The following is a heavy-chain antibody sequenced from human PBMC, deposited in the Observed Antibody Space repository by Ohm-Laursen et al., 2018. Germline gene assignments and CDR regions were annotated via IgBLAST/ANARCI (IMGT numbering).Heavy chain of an antibody. Sequence: GTLSLTWTVSGGSLRNYYWSWIRQPPGKGLEWIGYIYYKGNPRYNPSLESRVTISVDPSKNQFSLKLNSVTAADTALYYCVLYSSFSVSWGQGTLVTVSS. J-gene: IGHJ5*02. CDR1: GGSLRNYY. CDR3: VLYSSFSVS. V-gene: IGHV4-59*08. D-gene: IGHD6-6*01. CDR2: IYYKGNP.